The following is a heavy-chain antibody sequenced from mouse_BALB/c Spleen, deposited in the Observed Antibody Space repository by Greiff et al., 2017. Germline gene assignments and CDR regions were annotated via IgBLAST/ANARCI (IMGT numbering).Heavy chain of an antibody. CDR1: GFSLTSYG. Sequence: QVQLKQSGPGLVAPSQSLSITCTVSGFSLTSYGVHWVRQPPGKGVEWLGVIWAGGSTNYNSALMSRLSISKDNSKSQVFLKMNSLQTDDTAMYYCARDPYYYGSNYAMDYWGQGTSVTVSS. CDR2: IWAGGST. V-gene: IGHV2-9*02. D-gene: IGHD1-1*01. CDR3: ARDPYYYGSNYAMDY. J-gene: IGHJ4*01.